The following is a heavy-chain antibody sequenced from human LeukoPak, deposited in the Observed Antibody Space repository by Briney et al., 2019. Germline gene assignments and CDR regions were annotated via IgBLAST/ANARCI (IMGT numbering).Heavy chain of an antibody. J-gene: IGHJ4*02. CDR1: GFTFSNAW. Sequence: GGSLRLSCAASGFTFSNAWMSWVRQAPGKGLEWVSSISSSSSYIYYADSVKGRFTISRDNAKNSLYLQMNSLRAEDTAVYYCARGRAYYYDSSGYYAAEGDYWGQGTLVTVSS. CDR3: ARGRAYYYDSSGYYAAEGDY. CDR2: ISSSSSYI. V-gene: IGHV3-21*01. D-gene: IGHD3-22*01.